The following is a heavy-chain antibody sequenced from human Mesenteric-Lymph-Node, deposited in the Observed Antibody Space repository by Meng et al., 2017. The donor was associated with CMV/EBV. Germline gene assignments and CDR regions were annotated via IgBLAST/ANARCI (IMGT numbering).Heavy chain of an antibody. Sequence: ASVKVSCKASGYTYTSHGISWVRQAPGQGLEWMGWISSNNGNTNYAQNFQGRVTLTTDTSTTTAYMKLRSLRSDDTAVYYCARGDNWTYAMNCWGQGTLVTVSS. CDR1: GYTYTSHG. J-gene: IGHJ4*02. V-gene: IGHV1-18*01. CDR2: ISSNNGNT. D-gene: IGHD1-7*01. CDR3: ARGDNWTYAMNC.